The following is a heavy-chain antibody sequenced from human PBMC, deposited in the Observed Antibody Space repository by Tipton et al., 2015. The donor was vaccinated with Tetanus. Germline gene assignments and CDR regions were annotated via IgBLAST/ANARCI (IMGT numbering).Heavy chain of an antibody. Sequence: LRLSCTVSGGSISGSYWNWIRQPPGKGLEWIGYVYYSGNTHYNPALKSRVTISVDTSKNQFSLKLSSVTAADTAIYYCAREVPAAGHFDSWGQGTLVTVSS. CDR1: GGSISGSY. J-gene: IGHJ4*02. CDR2: VYYSGNT. V-gene: IGHV4-59*01. CDR3: AREVPAAGHFDS. D-gene: IGHD2-2*01.